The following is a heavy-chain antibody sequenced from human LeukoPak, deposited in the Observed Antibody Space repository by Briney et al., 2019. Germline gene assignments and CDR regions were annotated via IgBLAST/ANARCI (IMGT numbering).Heavy chain of an antibody. CDR1: GYRFTNYW. V-gene: IGHV5-51*01. D-gene: IGHD1-26*01. J-gene: IGHJ4*02. CDR2: IYPGDSDA. Sequence: GESLKISCKGSGYRFTNYWIGWVRQMPGNGLEWMGIIYPGDSDARYSPSFQGQVTISADKSISTAYLQWSSLKASDTAMYYCARRRDLYSGSYYPFDYWGQGTLVTVSS. CDR3: ARRRDLYSGSYYPFDY.